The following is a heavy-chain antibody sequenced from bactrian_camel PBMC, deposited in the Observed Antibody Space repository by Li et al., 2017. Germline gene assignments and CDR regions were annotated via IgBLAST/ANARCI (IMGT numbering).Heavy chain of an antibody. V-gene: IGHV3S28*01. Sequence: QLVESGGGLVQPGGSLRLSCAASGFRFSNYYVTWVRQAPGKGLEWVSAIRSSGDRTHYADSVKSRFTISRDNANNTLYLQLNSLKTEDTAMYYCAKASKEFGYYSDYGDFGYWGQGTQVTVS. CDR2: IRSSGDRT. D-gene: IGHD4*01. J-gene: IGHJ6*01. CDR3: AKASKEFGYYSDYGDFGY. CDR1: GFRFSNYY.